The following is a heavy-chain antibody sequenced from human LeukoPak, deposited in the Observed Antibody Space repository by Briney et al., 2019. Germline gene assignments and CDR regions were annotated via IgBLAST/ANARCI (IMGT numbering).Heavy chain of an antibody. CDR3: ARESSSRDVLLYFDWLTMLRDYYYYMDV. Sequence: PSETLSLTCSVSGYSISSGYYWDWIRQPPGKGLEWIASIYHSGKSYYNPSLESRVTISVDTSKNQFSLKLSSVTAADTAVYYCARESSSRDVLLYFDWLTMLRDYYYYMDVWGKGTTVTISS. CDR1: GYSISSGYY. D-gene: IGHD3-9*01. CDR2: IYHSGKS. V-gene: IGHV4-38-2*02. J-gene: IGHJ6*03.